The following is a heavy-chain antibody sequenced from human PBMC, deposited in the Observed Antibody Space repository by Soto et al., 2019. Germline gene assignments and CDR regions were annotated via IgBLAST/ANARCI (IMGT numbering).Heavy chain of an antibody. CDR3: ARVGYDYVWGSYRPLSDGFDY. Sequence: SETLSLTCTVSGVSISSYYWSWIRQSPGKGLEWIGYIYYSGSTNYNPSLKSRITISVDTSKNQFSLKLSSVTAADTAVYYCARVGYDYVWGSYRPLSDGFDYWGQGTLVTVSS. V-gene: IGHV4-59*12. J-gene: IGHJ4*02. D-gene: IGHD3-16*02. CDR1: GVSISSYY. CDR2: IYYSGST.